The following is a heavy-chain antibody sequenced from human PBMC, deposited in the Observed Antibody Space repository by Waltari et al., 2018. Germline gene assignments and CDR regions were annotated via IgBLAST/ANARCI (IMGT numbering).Heavy chain of an antibody. D-gene: IGHD5-12*01. J-gene: IGHJ5*02. Sequence: QLQLQESGPGLVKRSETLSLTCTVAGGPNSSSIYYRGWIRQPPGKGLEWIGSIYYSGSTYYNPSLKSRVTISVDTSKNQFSLKLSSVTAADTAVYYCARVRPGSGYDSWGQGTLVTVSS. V-gene: IGHV4-39*07. CDR2: IYYSGST. CDR1: GGPNSSSIYY. CDR3: ARVRPGSGYDS.